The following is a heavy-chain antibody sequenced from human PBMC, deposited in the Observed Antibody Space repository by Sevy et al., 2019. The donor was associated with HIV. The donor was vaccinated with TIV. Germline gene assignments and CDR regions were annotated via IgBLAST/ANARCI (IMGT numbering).Heavy chain of an antibody. D-gene: IGHD2-15*01. CDR1: GFTFSSYA. V-gene: IGHV3-23*01. CDR3: AKDIVYCSGGSCYAYYYYGMDV. J-gene: IGHJ6*02. CDR2: ISGSGGST. Sequence: GGSLRLSCAASGFTFSSYAMSWVRQAPGKGLEWVSAISGSGGSTYYADSVKGRFTISRDNSKNTLYLQMNSLRAEDTAVYYCAKDIVYCSGGSCYAYYYYGMDVWGQGTTVTVSS.